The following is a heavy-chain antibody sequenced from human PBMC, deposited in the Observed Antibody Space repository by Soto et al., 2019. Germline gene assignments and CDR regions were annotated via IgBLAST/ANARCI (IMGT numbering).Heavy chain of an antibody. CDR1: GGSISSSTSY. CDR3: AERHCGSTSCYVDY. D-gene: IGHD2-2*01. CDR2: IFYSGST. Sequence: QLQLQESGPGLVKPSETLSLTCTVSGGSISSSTSYWGWIRQPPGKGLEWIGSIFYSGSTNYNPSLKRRVTISVDTSKNQFSLKLSSVTAADTAVYYCAERHCGSTSCYVDYWGQGTLVTVSS. V-gene: IGHV4-39*01. J-gene: IGHJ4*02.